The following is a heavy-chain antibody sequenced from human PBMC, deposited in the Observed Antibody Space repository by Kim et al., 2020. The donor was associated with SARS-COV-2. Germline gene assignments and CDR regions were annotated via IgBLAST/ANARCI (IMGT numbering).Heavy chain of an antibody. V-gene: IGHV5-10-1*01. D-gene: IGHD5-18*01. CDR3: ARTAMAYYYYGMDV. Sequence: SPSFQGHVTISADKSISTAYLQWSSLKASDTAMYYCARTAMAYYYYGMDVWGQGTTVTVSS. J-gene: IGHJ6*02.